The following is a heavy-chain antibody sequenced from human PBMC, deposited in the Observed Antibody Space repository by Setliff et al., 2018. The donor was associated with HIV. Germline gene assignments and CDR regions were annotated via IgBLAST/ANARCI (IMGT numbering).Heavy chain of an antibody. J-gene: IGHJ4*02. V-gene: IGHV1-69*13. CDR2: IIPMFGTA. D-gene: IGHD3-22*01. CDR3: ARGTLNQNYYNTYGPFDY. CDR1: GGTFSTYG. Sequence: ASVKVSCKASGGTFSTYGISWVRQAPGQGLEWMGGIIPMFGTASYAQKFQGRITITADESTSTAYMDLNSLRSEDTAVYYCARGTLNQNYYNTYGPFDYWGQGTLVTVSS.